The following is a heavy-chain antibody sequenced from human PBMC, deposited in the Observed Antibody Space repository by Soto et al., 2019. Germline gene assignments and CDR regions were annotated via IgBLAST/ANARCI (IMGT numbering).Heavy chain of an antibody. D-gene: IGHD3-16*01. CDR2: ISGTGGNT. Sequence: EVQLLESGGGLVQPGGSLRLSCTASGVTFSGYAMSWVRQALGKGLEWVSAISGTGGNTYYADSVKCRFTISRDNSESTLFLQMHSLRADDTAVYYCATRHDYGGNLDAFDIWGQGTTVAVSS. CDR1: GVTFSGYA. J-gene: IGHJ3*02. V-gene: IGHV3-23*01. CDR3: ATRHDYGGNLDAFDI.